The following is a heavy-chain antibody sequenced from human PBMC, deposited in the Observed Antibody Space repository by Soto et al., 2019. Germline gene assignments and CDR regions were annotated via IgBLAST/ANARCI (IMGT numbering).Heavy chain of an antibody. CDR3: AREGPAPYYYYGMDV. V-gene: IGHV1-18*01. CDR2: ISAYNGNT. J-gene: IGHJ6*02. Sequence: QVQLVQSGGEVKKPGASVKVSCKTSGYSFTTYGISWVRQAPGQGLEWMGWISAYNGNTNYAQKLQDRVTMTTDTSTSTAYMELRSLRSDDTAVYYCAREGPAPYYYYGMDVWGQGRTVNVSS. CDR1: GYSFTTYG.